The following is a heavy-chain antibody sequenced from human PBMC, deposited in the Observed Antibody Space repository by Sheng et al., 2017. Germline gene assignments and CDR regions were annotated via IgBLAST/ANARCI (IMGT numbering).Heavy chain of an antibody. J-gene: IGHJ4*02. CDR2: IYHTGTT. CDR1: GYSISTGYY. CDR3: ARGPHYDSSGYYDY. Sequence: QVQLQESGPGLVKPSETLSLTCTVSGYSISTGYYWGWIRQPPGKGLEWIGNIYHTGTTYYNPSLKSRVTISVDTSTNQFSLMLSSVTAADTALYYCARGPHYDSSGYYDYWGPGNPGHRLF. V-gene: IGHV4-38-2*02. D-gene: IGHD3-22*01.